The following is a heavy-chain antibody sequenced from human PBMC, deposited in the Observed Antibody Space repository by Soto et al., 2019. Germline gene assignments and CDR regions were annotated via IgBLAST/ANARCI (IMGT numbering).Heavy chain of an antibody. J-gene: IGHJ4*02. CDR3: ARHETLPGASDY. D-gene: IGHD4-17*01. Sequence: SETLSLTCTVSGGSISSYYWSWIRQPPGKGLEWIGYINYSGSTNCNPSLKSRVTISVDTSKNQFALKLSSVTAADTAVYYCARHETLPGASDYWGQGTLVTVSS. V-gene: IGHV4-59*08. CDR2: INYSGST. CDR1: GGSISSYY.